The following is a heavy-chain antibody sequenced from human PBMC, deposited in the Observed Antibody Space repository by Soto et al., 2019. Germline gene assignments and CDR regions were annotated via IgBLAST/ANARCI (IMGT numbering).Heavy chain of an antibody. J-gene: IGHJ4*02. CDR2: MNPNSGNT. V-gene: IGHV1-8*01. CDR3: ASAWRTPRDY. Sequence: QVQLVQSGAEVKKPGASVKVSCKASGYTFTSYDINWVRQATGQGLEWMGWMNPNSGNTGYAQKFXDXVXMXGNTSISTAYMQLSSLRSEDTAGYYCASAWRTPRDYWGQGTLVTVSS. D-gene: IGHD1-1*01. CDR1: GYTFTSYD.